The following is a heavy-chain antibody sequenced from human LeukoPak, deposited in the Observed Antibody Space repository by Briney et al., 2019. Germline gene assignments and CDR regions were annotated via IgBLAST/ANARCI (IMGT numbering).Heavy chain of an antibody. CDR3: ARHLLRGQNFDY. CDR1: GGSFSGYY. J-gene: IGHJ4*02. Sequence: PSETLSLTCAVYGGSFSGYYWSWIRQPPGKGLEWIGEINHSGSTNYNPSLKSRVTISVDTSKNQFSLKLSSVTAADTAVFYCARHLLRGQNFDYWGQGTLVTVSS. CDR2: INHSGST. V-gene: IGHV4-34*01.